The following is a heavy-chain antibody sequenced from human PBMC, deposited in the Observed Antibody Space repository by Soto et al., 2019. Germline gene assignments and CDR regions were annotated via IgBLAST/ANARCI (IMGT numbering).Heavy chain of an antibody. D-gene: IGHD2-2*01. V-gene: IGHV4-30-4*01. Sequence: QVQLQESGPGLVKPSQTLSLTCTVSGGSISSGDYYWSWIRQPPGKGLEWIGYIYYSGSTYYNPSLKSRVTISVDTSKNQCSLKLSSVTAADTAVYYCARGELVPAAHSYYYYGMDVWGQGTTVTVSS. CDR3: ARGELVPAAHSYYYYGMDV. J-gene: IGHJ6*02. CDR1: GGSISSGDYY. CDR2: IYYSGST.